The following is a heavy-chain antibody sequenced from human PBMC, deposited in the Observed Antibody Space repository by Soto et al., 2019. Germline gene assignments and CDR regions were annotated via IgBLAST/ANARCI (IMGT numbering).Heavy chain of an antibody. Sequence: EVQLVESGGVVVQPGGSLRLSCAASGFTFDDYTMHWVRQAPGKGLEWVSLISWDGGSTYYADSVKGRFTISRDNSKNSLYLQMNILITEDTALYYCSKDITLRYFDWSKYYYYGMDVWGQGTTVTVSS. V-gene: IGHV3-43*01. CDR2: ISWDGGST. J-gene: IGHJ6*02. CDR3: SKDITLRYFDWSKYYYYGMDV. D-gene: IGHD3-9*01. CDR1: GFTFDDYT.